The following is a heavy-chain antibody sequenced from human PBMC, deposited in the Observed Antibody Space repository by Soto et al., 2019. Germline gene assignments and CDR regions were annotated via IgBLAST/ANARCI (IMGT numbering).Heavy chain of an antibody. CDR1: GGSISSGGYY. CDR2: IYYSGST. D-gene: IGHD6-13*01. V-gene: IGHV4-31*03. CDR3: ARLYSSSWYVGADYGMDV. J-gene: IGHJ6*02. Sequence: PSETLSLTCTVSGGSISSGGYYWSWIRQHPGKGLEWIGYIYYSGSTYYNPSLKSRVTISVDTSKNQFSPKLSSVTAADTAVYYCARLYSSSWYVGADYGMDVWGQGTTVTVSS.